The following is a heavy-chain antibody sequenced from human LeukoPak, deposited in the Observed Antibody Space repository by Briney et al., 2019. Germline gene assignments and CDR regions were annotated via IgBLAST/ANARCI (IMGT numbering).Heavy chain of an antibody. D-gene: IGHD3-10*01. Sequence: PSETLSLTCTVSGGSISSSSYYWGWIRQPPGKGLEWIGSIYHSGSTYYNPSLKSRVTISVDTSKNQFSLKLSSVTAADTAVYYCARDPGWGVAPPPTNFDYWGQGTLVTVSS. V-gene: IGHV4-39*07. CDR3: ARDPGWGVAPPPTNFDY. J-gene: IGHJ4*02. CDR1: GGSISSSSYY. CDR2: IYHSGST.